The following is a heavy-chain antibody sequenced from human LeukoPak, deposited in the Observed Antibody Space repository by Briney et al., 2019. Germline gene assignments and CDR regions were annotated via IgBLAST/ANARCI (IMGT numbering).Heavy chain of an antibody. D-gene: IGHD3-22*01. CDR2: ISGHGDTT. J-gene: IGHJ4*02. CDR3: AKAIDSRGYWYERGADY. Sequence: AGGSLRLFCAASGFTFSSHAMIWVRQAPGKGLEWVSTISGHGDTTYDADSVKGRFTISRDNSKNTMFLQMSSLRAEDTAIYYCAKAIDSRGYWYERGADYWGQGTLVTVSS. CDR1: GFTFSSHA. V-gene: IGHV3-23*01.